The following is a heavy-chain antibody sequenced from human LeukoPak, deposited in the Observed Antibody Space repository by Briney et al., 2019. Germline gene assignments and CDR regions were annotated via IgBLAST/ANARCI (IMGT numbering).Heavy chain of an antibody. Sequence: ASVKVSCKASGYTFTSYGISWVRQAPGHGLEWMGWISAYNGNTNYAQKLQGRVTMTTDTSTSTAYMELRSLRSDDTAVYYCARDVLLWFGPLGPDAFDIWGQGTMVTVSS. CDR1: GYTFTSYG. V-gene: IGHV1-18*01. D-gene: IGHD3-10*01. CDR3: ARDVLLWFGPLGPDAFDI. J-gene: IGHJ3*02. CDR2: ISAYNGNT.